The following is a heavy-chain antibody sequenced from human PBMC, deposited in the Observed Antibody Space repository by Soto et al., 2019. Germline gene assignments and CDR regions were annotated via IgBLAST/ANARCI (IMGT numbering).Heavy chain of an antibody. Sequence: PGGSLRLSCAVSGFTFSSSEMYWVRQATGKGLEWISYIHPSGQPIFYADSVKGRFTISRDNANNSLFLQMNSLRAEDTAVYYCASRASRWGQGTMVTVSS. V-gene: IGHV3-48*03. CDR1: GFTFSSSE. CDR2: IHPSGQPI. CDR3: ASRASR. J-gene: IGHJ3*01. D-gene: IGHD1-26*01.